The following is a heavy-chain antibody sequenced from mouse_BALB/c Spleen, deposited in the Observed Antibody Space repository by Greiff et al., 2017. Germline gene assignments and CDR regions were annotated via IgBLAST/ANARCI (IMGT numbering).Heavy chain of an antibody. V-gene: IGHV5-9-1*01. CDR1: GFTLSSYA. CDR2: ISSGGSYT. Sequence: EVMLVESGGGLVKPGGSLKLSCAASGFTLSSYAMSWVRQTPEKRLEWVATISSGGSYTYYPDSVKGRFTISRDNAKNTLYLQMSSLRSEDTAMYYCARLNWDGFAYWGQGTLVTVSA. D-gene: IGHD4-1*01. J-gene: IGHJ3*01. CDR3: ARLNWDGFAY.